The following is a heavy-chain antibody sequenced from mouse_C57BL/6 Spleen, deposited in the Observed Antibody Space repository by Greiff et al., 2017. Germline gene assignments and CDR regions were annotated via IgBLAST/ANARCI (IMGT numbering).Heavy chain of an antibody. D-gene: IGHD1-1*01. Sequence: EVQLQESGPELVKPGASVKIPCKASGYTFTDYNMDWVKQSHGKSLEWIGDINPNNGGTIYNQKFKGKATLTVDKSSSTAYMQLRSLTSADTAVSYCARRAYYYGISYGYFDYWGQGTTLTVSS. CDR3: ARRAYYYGISYGYFDY. V-gene: IGHV1-18*01. J-gene: IGHJ2*01. CDR2: INPNNGGT. CDR1: GYTFTDYN.